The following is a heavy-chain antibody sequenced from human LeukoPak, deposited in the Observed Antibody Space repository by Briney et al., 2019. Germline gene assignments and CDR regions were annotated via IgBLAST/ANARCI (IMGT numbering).Heavy chain of an antibody. V-gene: IGHV4-4*07. Sequence: SETLSLTCTVSGGSISGYYWSWIRQPAGKGLEWIGRICSSGSTSYNPSLRSRVTMSVDTSKNQFSLKVSSVTAADTAVYYCARDYSSSWFDRWGQGTLVTVSS. CDR3: ARDYSSSWFDR. CDR2: ICSSGST. CDR1: GGSISGYY. J-gene: IGHJ5*02. D-gene: IGHD6-13*01.